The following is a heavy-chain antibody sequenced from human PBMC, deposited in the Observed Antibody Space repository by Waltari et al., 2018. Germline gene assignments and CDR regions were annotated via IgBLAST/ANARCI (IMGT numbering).Heavy chain of an antibody. V-gene: IGHV4-4*02. Sequence: QVQLQESGPGLVKPSGTLSLTCAVSGGSISRSNWWSWVRQPPGKGLEWIGEIYHSGSTNYNPSLKSRVTISVDKSKNQFSLKLSSVTAADTAVYYCASLGYSYGGLFYGMDVWGQGTTVTVSS. CDR2: IYHSGST. J-gene: IGHJ6*02. D-gene: IGHD5-18*01. CDR1: GGSISRSNW. CDR3: ASLGYSYGGLFYGMDV.